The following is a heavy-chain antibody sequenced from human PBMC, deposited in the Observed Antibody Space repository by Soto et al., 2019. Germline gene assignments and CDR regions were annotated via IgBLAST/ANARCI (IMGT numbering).Heavy chain of an antibody. D-gene: IGHD6-13*01. CDR3: AKIGGEAAAAPDAFDI. Sequence: GGSLRLSCAASGLTFDDYAMHWVRQAPGKGLEWVSGISWNSGSIGYADSVKGRFTISRDNAKNSLYLQMNSLRAEDTALYYCAKIGGEAAAAPDAFDIWGQGTMVTVSS. V-gene: IGHV3-9*01. CDR1: GLTFDDYA. CDR2: ISWNSGSI. J-gene: IGHJ3*02.